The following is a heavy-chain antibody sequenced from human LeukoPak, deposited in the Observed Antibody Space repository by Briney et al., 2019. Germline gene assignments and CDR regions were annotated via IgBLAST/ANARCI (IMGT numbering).Heavy chain of an antibody. V-gene: IGHV4-38-2*02. CDR2: IYHSGST. D-gene: IGHD5-12*01. Sequence: PSETLSLTCTVSGYSISSGYYWGWIRQPPGKGLEWIGSIYHSGSTYYNPSLKSRVTISVDTSKNQFSLKLSSVTAADTAVYYCARVGDIGITKTDYWGQGTLVTVSS. CDR3: ARVGDIGITKTDY. J-gene: IGHJ4*02. CDR1: GYSISSGYY.